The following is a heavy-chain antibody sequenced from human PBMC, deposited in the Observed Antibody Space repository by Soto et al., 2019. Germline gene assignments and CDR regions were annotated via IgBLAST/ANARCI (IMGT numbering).Heavy chain of an antibody. V-gene: IGHV3-30-3*01. CDR2: ISYDGSDT. Sequence: GGSLRLSCAASGFNFGREAMSWARQDPGKGLEWVASISYDGSDTLYTDSVKGRFTISRDNSKSTLDLQMNSLRPEDTAVYYCAKDWGLGMWGQGTLVTVSS. D-gene: IGHD3-16*01. CDR3: AKDWGLGM. J-gene: IGHJ4*02. CDR1: GFNFGREA.